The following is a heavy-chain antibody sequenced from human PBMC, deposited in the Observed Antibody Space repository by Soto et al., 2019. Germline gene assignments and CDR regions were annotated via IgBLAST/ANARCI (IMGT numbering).Heavy chain of an antibody. CDR3: AKALRTSLNFFYFKGV. V-gene: IGHV3-23*01. D-gene: IGHD2-2*01. CDR2: LGGNGFTT. J-gene: IGHJ6*03. Sequence: EVQLLESGGGLVQPGGSLRLSCVVSGFTFGSYAMSWVRQAPEKGPEWVAILGGNGFTTYYADSVKGRFTISGDKFKGPLFPQMKSPGGDDTGVYYCAKALRTSLNFFYFKGVWGRGTSVTVSS. CDR1: GFTFGSYA.